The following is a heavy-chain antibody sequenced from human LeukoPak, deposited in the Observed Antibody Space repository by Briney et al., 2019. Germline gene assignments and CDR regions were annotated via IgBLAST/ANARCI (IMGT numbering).Heavy chain of an antibody. D-gene: IGHD6-13*01. CDR3: AKDAARVDYYYYGMDV. CDR2: IGGSGGST. Sequence: PGGSLRLSCAASGFTFSSYAMSWVRQAPGKGLEWVSAIGGSGGSTYYADSVKGRFTISRDNSKNTLYLQMNSLRAEDTAVYYCAKDAARVDYYYYGMDVWGQGTTVTVSS. V-gene: IGHV3-23*01. CDR1: GFTFSSYA. J-gene: IGHJ6*02.